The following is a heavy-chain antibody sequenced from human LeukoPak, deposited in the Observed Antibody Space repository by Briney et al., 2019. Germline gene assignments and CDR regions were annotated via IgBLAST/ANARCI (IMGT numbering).Heavy chain of an antibody. J-gene: IGHJ4*02. D-gene: IGHD6-6*01. CDR1: GDSVSSNSAA. Sequence: SQTLSLTCAISGDSVSSNSAAWNWIRQSPSRGLEWLGRTYYRSRWYNDYAVSVKSRITINPDTSKNQFSLQLNSVTPEDTAVYYCARELDSSSSSDPYYFDYWGQGTLVTVSS. CDR3: ARELDSSSSSDPYYFDY. V-gene: IGHV6-1*01. CDR2: TYYRSRWYN.